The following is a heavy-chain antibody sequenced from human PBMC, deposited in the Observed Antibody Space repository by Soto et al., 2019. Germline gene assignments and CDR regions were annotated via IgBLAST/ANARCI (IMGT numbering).Heavy chain of an antibody. D-gene: IGHD3-22*01. CDR3: ARQTYYYDSSGYYLAY. CDR1: GYTFTSYA. J-gene: IGHJ4*02. CDR2: INAGNGNT. Sequence: ASVKVSCKASGYTFTSYAMHWVRQAPGQRLEWMGWINAGNGNTKYSQKFQGRVTITRDTSASTAYMELSSLRSEDTAVYYCARQTYYYDSSGYYLAYWGQENLVMVSS. V-gene: IGHV1-3*01.